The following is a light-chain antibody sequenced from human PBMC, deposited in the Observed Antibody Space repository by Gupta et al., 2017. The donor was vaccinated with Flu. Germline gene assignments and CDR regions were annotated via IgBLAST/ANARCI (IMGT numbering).Light chain of an antibody. CDR3: QAWDSSTYV. Sequence: SYELTQPPSVSVSTGQTASITCSGDQLGDKYACWYQQKPGQSPMLVIYQDSKRPSGIPERFAGSNAGNTATLTISSTQAMDEADYYCQAWDSSTYVFGTGTKVTVL. CDR2: QDS. V-gene: IGLV3-1*01. J-gene: IGLJ1*01. CDR1: QLGDKY.